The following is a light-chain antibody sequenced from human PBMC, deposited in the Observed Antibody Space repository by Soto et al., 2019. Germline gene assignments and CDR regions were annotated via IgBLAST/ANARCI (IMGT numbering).Light chain of an antibody. CDR2: GAS. CDR1: HSVDSN. CDR3: QQYNNWPLT. Sequence: EIEMTQSPATLSVSPGGRATLSCRTSHSVDSNLAWYQQKPGQAPRLLIFGASTRATGIPARFSGSGSGTDFTLTIRSLQSEDFEVYYCQQYNNWPLTFGGGTKVDIK. V-gene: IGKV3D-15*01. J-gene: IGKJ4*01.